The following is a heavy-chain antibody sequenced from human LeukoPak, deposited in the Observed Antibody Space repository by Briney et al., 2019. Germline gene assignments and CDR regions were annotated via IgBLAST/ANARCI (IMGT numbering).Heavy chain of an antibody. D-gene: IGHD1-26*01. V-gene: IGHV4-59*01. CDR2: IYYSGMT. CDR3: ARDLVGATDAFDI. J-gene: IGHJ3*02. Sequence: SETLSLTCTVSGASISSYYWSWIRQPPGKGLEWIGYIYYSGMTNYNHSLKSRVTISVETSKNQFSLKLSSVTAADTAVYYCARDLVGATDAFDIWGQGTMVTVSS. CDR1: GASISSYY.